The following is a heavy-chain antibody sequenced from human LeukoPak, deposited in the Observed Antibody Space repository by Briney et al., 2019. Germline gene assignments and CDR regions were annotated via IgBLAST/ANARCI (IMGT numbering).Heavy chain of an antibody. CDR2: ISGSGGST. CDR3: AKGYSSGYYYSQTFDY. Sequence: GGSLRLSCAVSGFTFSSYAMSWVRQAPGKGLEWVSAISGSGGSTYYADSVKGRFTISRDNSKNTLYLQMNSLRAEDTAVYYCAKGYSSGYYYSQTFDYWGQGTLVTVSS. V-gene: IGHV3-23*01. CDR1: GFTFSSYA. J-gene: IGHJ4*02. D-gene: IGHD3-22*01.